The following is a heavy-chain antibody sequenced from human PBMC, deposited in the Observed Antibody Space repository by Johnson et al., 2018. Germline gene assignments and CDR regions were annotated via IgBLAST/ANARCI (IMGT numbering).Heavy chain of an antibody. D-gene: IGHD2-2*01. CDR2: INWNGGSP. CDR3: AKDVVGPAAGVYYYYMDV. J-gene: IGHJ6*03. CDR1: GFTFDDYG. V-gene: IGHV3-20*04. Sequence: EVQLVESGGGVVRPGGSLRLSCAASGFTFDDYGMSWVRQAPGKGLEWVSGINWNGGSPGYADSVKGRITISRDNAKNSLYLQMNSLRAEDTAVYYCAKDVVGPAAGVYYYYMDVWGKGTTGTGSS.